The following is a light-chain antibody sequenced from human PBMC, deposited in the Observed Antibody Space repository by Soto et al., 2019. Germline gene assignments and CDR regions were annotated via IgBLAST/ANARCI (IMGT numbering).Light chain of an antibody. J-gene: IGKJ1*01. CDR1: QDIRSD. Sequence: ALQMTQSPSSLSASIGDRVTITCRASQDIRSDLGWYQQRPGKAPNLLIYRASSLQSWVPSRFSGSGSGTSFTLTISNLQPEDFATYYCLQDYNYPWTFGQGTRVEIK. V-gene: IGKV1-6*01. CDR3: LQDYNYPWT. CDR2: RAS.